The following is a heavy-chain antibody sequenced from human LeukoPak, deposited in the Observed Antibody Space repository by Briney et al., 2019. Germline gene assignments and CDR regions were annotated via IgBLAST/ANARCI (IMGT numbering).Heavy chain of an antibody. J-gene: IGHJ4*02. CDR3: ARDLYYFDSSGPTLDDY. Sequence: GGSLRLSCAASGFTFSSYTMNWVRQAPGKGLEWVSSISSSSDIYYADSVKGRFTISRDNAKNSLYLQMNSLRAEDTAVYYCARDLYYFDSSGPTLDDYWGQGTLVTVSS. V-gene: IGHV3-21*01. CDR2: ISSSSDI. D-gene: IGHD3-22*01. CDR1: GFTFSSYT.